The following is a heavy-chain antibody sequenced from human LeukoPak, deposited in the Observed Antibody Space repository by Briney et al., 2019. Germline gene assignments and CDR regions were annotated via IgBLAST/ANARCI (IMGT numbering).Heavy chain of an antibody. CDR3: ARHSRSVDYGSGSYSWDY. CDR1: GGSLSSGSYY. V-gene: IGHV4-39*01. Sequence: PSETLSLTCTVSGGSLSSGSYYWGWIRQPPGKGLEWLGTVFYSGTTYYNPSLKSRVTISVDTSRNQFSLKLSSVTAADTAVYYCARHSRSVDYGSGSYSWDYWGQGTLVTVSS. CDR2: VFYSGTT. D-gene: IGHD3-10*01. J-gene: IGHJ4*02.